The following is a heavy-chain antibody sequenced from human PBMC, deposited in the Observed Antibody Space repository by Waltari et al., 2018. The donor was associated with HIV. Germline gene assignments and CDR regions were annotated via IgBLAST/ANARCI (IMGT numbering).Heavy chain of an antibody. Sequence: LLQSGPAVRSHGASVTVSCETSTYIFNNYGIKWVRQAPGQGREWVGWISPYNGDTKTPRKFQGRLTMTTDSSTSTGYLELKILTSDETAVYYCARDNSGGWYGGDCDFGGQGTLVSVSS. CDR3: ARDNSGGWYGGDCDF. D-gene: IGHD6-19*01. J-gene: IGHJ4*02. V-gene: IGHV1-18*01. CDR2: ISPYNGDT. CDR1: TYIFNNYG.